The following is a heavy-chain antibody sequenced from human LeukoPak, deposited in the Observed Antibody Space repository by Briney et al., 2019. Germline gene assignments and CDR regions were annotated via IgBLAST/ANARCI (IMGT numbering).Heavy chain of an antibody. Sequence: GGSLRLSCAASGFTVSSNYVSWVRQAPGKGLEWVSILYSAGATYYADSVRGRFTISRDNSKNTVCLQMNSLRAEDTAVYYCASGGLGARKYYSDPFHYWGKGILVTVSS. CDR2: LYSAGAT. CDR1: GFTVSSNY. D-gene: IGHD3-10*01. V-gene: IGHV3-53*01. J-gene: IGHJ4*02. CDR3: ASGGLGARKYYSDPFHY.